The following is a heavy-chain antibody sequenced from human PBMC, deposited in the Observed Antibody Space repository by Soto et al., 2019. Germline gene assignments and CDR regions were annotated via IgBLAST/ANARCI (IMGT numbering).Heavy chain of an antibody. Sequence: QVQLVQSGAEVKKPGASVKVSCKASGYTFTSYGISWVRQAPGQGLEWMGWISAYNGNTNYAQKRQGRVTMTTDTSTSTAYMELRSLRSDDTAVYYCARLVSYYDFWSGYNPLYYGMDVWGQGTTVTVSS. D-gene: IGHD3-3*01. V-gene: IGHV1-18*01. CDR1: GYTFTSYG. CDR3: ARLVSYYDFWSGYNPLYYGMDV. J-gene: IGHJ6*02. CDR2: ISAYNGNT.